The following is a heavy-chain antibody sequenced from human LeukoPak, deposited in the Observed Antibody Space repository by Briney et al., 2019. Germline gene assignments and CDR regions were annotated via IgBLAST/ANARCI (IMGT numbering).Heavy chain of an antibody. CDR3: AKLSVVVAASSLQFDY. V-gene: IGHV3-30*18. CDR2: ISYDGSSK. J-gene: IGHJ4*02. D-gene: IGHD2-15*01. CDR1: GFTFSSYG. Sequence: GGSLRLSCAASGFTFSSYGMHWVRQAPGKGLEWVAVISYDGSSKYYADSVKGRFTISRDNSKNTLYLQMNSLRAEDTAVYYCAKLSVVVAASSLQFDYWGQGTLVTVSS.